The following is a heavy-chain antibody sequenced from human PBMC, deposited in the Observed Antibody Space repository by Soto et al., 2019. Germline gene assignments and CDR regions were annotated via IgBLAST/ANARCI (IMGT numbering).Heavy chain of an antibody. CDR3: ARDRVVVAADNNWFDP. Sequence: QVQLVQSGAEVKKPGASVKVSCKASGYTFTSYGISWVRQAPGQGLEWMGWISAYNGNTNYAQKLQGRVTMTTDTXTIXAYLELRRLRSDDTAVYYCARDRVVVAADNNWFDPWGQGTLVTVSS. J-gene: IGHJ5*02. CDR2: ISAYNGNT. D-gene: IGHD2-15*01. V-gene: IGHV1-18*01. CDR1: GYTFTSYG.